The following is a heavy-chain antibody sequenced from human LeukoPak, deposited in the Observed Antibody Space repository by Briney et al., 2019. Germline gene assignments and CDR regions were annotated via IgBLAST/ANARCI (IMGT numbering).Heavy chain of an antibody. D-gene: IGHD4-17*01. V-gene: IGHV3-23*01. Sequence: GGSLRLSCAASGFTFSSYAMSWVRQAPGKGLEWVSAISGSGGSTYYADSVKGRFTISRDNSKNTLYLQMNSLRAEDTAVYYCAKCESVTTTTPSDYWGQGTLVTVSS. CDR2: ISGSGGST. CDR1: GFTFSSYA. J-gene: IGHJ4*02. CDR3: AKCESVTTTTPSDY.